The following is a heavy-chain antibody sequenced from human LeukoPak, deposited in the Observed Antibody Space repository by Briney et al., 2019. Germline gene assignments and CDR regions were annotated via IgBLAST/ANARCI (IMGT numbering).Heavy chain of an antibody. CDR3: ARGGWRWLQLLDY. CDR2: INHSGST. D-gene: IGHD5-24*01. Sequence: SETLSLTCAVYGGSFSGYYWSWIRQPPGKGLEWIGEINHSGSTNYNPSLKSRVTISVDTSKNQFSLKLSSVTAADTAVYYCARGGWRWLQLLDYWGQGTLVTVSS. J-gene: IGHJ4*02. V-gene: IGHV4-34*01. CDR1: GGSFSGYY.